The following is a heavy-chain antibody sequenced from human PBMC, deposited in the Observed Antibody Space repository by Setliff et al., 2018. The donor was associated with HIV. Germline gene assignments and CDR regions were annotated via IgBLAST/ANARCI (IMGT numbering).Heavy chain of an antibody. D-gene: IGHD4-17*01. Sequence: PGGSLRLSCSASGFTFSSYAVHWVRQAPGKGLEYVSAISSNGGSTYYADSVKGRFTISRDNSKNTLYLQMGSLRAEDTAVYYCVKARVDGDYYYYYYMDVWGKGTTVTVSS. J-gene: IGHJ6*03. CDR2: ISSNGGST. CDR3: VKARVDGDYYYYYYMDV. V-gene: IGHV3-64D*09. CDR1: GFTFSSYA.